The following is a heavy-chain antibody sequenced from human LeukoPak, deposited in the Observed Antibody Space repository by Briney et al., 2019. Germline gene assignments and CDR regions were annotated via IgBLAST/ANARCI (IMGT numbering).Heavy chain of an antibody. D-gene: IGHD6-13*01. CDR1: GYTFTGYY. Sequence: ASVKVSCKASGYTFTGYYMHWVRQAPGQGLEWMGWINPISGGTNYAQKFQGRVTMTRDTSISTAYMELSRLRSDDTAVYYCARVLIAAAGTPIDYWGQGTLVTVSS. CDR2: INPISGGT. V-gene: IGHV1-2*02. J-gene: IGHJ4*02. CDR3: ARVLIAAAGTPIDY.